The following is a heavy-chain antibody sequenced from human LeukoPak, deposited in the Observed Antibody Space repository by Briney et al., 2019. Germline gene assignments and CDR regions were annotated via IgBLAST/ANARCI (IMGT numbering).Heavy chain of an antibody. J-gene: IGHJ4*02. CDR3: AREGGPYRPLDY. Sequence: PSETLSLTCGVSGGSITNTNYWTWVRQPPGKGLEWIGEVNLQGSTNYNPSLMGRVAISVDKSENLISLQLTSVTAADTAVYYCAREGGPYRPLDYSGQGTLVTVSS. CDR2: VNLQGST. CDR1: GGSITNTNY. V-gene: IGHV4-4*02.